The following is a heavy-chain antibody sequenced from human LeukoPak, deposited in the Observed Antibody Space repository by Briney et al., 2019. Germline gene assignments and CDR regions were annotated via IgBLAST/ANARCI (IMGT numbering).Heavy chain of an antibody. CDR1: GGSINGYY. CDR3: ARRATSRSPYYLDY. J-gene: IGHJ4*02. Sequence: SETLSLTCTVSGGSINGYYWTWLRLPPGKELEWVGYMYYRGSTNYNPSLKSRVTMSVDPPKNQLSLKLSSVTAADTAVYYCARRATSRSPYYLDYWGQGTLATVSS. D-gene: IGHD3-10*01. V-gene: IGHV4-59*01. CDR2: MYYRGST.